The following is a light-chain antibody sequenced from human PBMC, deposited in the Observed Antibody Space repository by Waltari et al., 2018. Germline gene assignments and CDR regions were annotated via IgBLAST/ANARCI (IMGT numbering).Light chain of an antibody. V-gene: IGKV3-20*01. CDR2: DAS. CDR1: QSVRRS. CDR3: QKYVSLPAT. Sequence: EIVLTQSPGTLSLSPGERVTLSCRASQSVRRSLAWYQQKPGQAPRLLIYDASSRATGIPDRFSGSGSGTDFSLTSSRLEPEDSAVYYCQKYVSLPATFGQGTKVEIK. J-gene: IGKJ1*01.